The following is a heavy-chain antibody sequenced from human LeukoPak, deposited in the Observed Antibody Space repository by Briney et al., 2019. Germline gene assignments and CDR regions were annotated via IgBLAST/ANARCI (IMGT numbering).Heavy chain of an antibody. CDR1: GGSVSSGSYY. CDR2: IYTSGST. D-gene: IGHD6-19*01. CDR3: ARSVAVAAYYFDY. V-gene: IGHV4-61*02. Sequence: PSETLSLTCTVSGGSVSSGSYYWRWIRQPAGKGLEWIGRIYTSGSTNYNPSLKSRVTISVDTSKNQFSLKLSSVTAADTAVYYCARSVAVAAYYFDYWGQGTLVTVSS. J-gene: IGHJ4*02.